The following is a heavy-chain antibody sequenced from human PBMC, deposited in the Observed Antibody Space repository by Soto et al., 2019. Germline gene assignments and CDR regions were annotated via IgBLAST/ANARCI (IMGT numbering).Heavy chain of an antibody. J-gene: IGHJ4*02. Sequence: GASVKVSCKASGYTFTTYAMHWVRQAPGQRLEWMGWINAGNGNTKYSQKLQGRVTITRDTSASTAYMELSSLRSEDTAVYYCARAPSWYTFDYWGQGTLVTVSS. D-gene: IGHD6-13*01. CDR2: INAGNGNT. V-gene: IGHV1-3*01. CDR1: GYTFTTYA. CDR3: ARAPSWYTFDY.